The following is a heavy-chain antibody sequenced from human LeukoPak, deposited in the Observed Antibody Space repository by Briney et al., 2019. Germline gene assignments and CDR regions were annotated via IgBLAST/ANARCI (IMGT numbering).Heavy chain of an antibody. Sequence: PGGSLRLSCAASGFIFTSHWMSGVRQAPGKGLEWVANIKDDGSEKYYVDSVKGRFTISRDNAKNSLYLQMNSLRADDTALYYCARGYRGYVFYDYWGQGTLVTVSS. V-gene: IGHV3-7*04. CDR3: ARGYRGYVFYDY. CDR1: GFIFTSHW. J-gene: IGHJ4*02. CDR2: IKDDGSEK. D-gene: IGHD5-12*01.